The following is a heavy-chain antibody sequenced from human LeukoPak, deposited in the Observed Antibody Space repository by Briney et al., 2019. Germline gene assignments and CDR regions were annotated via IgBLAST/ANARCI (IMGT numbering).Heavy chain of an antibody. CDR2: ININSGYT. V-gene: IGHV1-2*02. J-gene: IGHJ5*02. CDR1: GYTFTDSY. CDR3: AREVGVVAHQGGWFDP. D-gene: IGHD2-2*01. Sequence: ASVKVSCKASGYTFTDSYMQWLRQAPGQGPEWMGWININSGYTNSPQKFHGRVTATRDTSINTAYMELSRLTSDDTAFYYCAREVGVVAHQGGWFDPWGQGTLVTVSS.